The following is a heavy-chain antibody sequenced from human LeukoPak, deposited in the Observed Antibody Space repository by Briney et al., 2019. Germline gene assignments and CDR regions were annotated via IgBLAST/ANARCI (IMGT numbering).Heavy chain of an antibody. CDR3: ASHSIIVAAGRRDYYYYYMDV. V-gene: IGHV4-59*08. CDR1: GGSISSYY. D-gene: IGHD6-13*01. Sequence: SETLSLTCTVSGGSISSYYWSWIRQPPGKGLEWIGYIYYSGSTNYNPSLKSRVTISVDTSKNQFSLKLSSVTAADTAVYYCASHSIIVAAGRRDYYYYYMDVWGKGTTVTVSS. J-gene: IGHJ6*03. CDR2: IYYSGST.